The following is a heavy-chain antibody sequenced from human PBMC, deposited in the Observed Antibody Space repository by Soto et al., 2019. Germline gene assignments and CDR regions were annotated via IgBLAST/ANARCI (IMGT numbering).Heavy chain of an antibody. CDR3: AKDKAHSWHFDL. Sequence: EVQLVESGGDLVQPGRSLRLSCAASGFTFDDYAMHWVRQAPGRGLEWVSGISWNSGTIGYADSVKGRFTISRDNANNSLYLQMNSLRTEDTALYYCAKDKAHSWHFDLWGRGTLVTVSS. J-gene: IGHJ2*01. V-gene: IGHV3-9*01. CDR2: ISWNSGTI. CDR1: GFTFDDYA.